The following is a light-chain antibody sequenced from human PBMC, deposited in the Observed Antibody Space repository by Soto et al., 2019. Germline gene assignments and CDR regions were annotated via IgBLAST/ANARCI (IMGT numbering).Light chain of an antibody. CDR3: QQYGSSPYT. CDR1: QSVSSSY. CDR2: GAS. Sequence: EIVLTQSPGTLSLSPGERATLSCRASQSVSSSYLAWYQQKPGQAPRLLIYGASSRDTGIPDRFSGSGSGTEFTLTISRLEPDDFAAYYCQQYGSSPYTFGQGTKLDIK. J-gene: IGKJ2*01. V-gene: IGKV3-20*01.